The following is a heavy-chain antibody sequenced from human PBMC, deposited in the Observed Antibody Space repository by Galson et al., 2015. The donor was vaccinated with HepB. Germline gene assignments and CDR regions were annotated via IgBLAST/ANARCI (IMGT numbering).Heavy chain of an antibody. CDR3: AADSSWSPGS. Sequence: SLRLSCAASGFTFSSTWIHWVRQAPGKGLVWVSHINNDGTRTTYADSVKGRFTVSRDNAKNMVYLQMNALTVDDTGVYYCAADSSWSPGSWGQGTLVTVSS. D-gene: IGHD6-6*01. CDR2: INNDGTRT. V-gene: IGHV3-74*01. CDR1: GFTFSSTW. J-gene: IGHJ5*02.